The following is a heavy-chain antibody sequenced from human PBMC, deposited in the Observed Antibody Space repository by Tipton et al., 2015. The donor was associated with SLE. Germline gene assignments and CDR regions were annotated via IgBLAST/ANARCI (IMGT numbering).Heavy chain of an antibody. CDR1: GASINSNF. Sequence: TLSLTCTVSGASINSNFWAWIRQPPGKGPEWMGSVYHSGSTYYNPSLKRRVTILIDTSKNQFSLKLLSVTAADTAVYYCARALGGRCSGGNCYSLFDPWGQGTLVTVSS. CDR3: ARALGGRCSGGNCYSLFDP. V-gene: IGHV4-39*07. J-gene: IGHJ5*02. CDR2: VYHSGST. D-gene: IGHD2-15*01.